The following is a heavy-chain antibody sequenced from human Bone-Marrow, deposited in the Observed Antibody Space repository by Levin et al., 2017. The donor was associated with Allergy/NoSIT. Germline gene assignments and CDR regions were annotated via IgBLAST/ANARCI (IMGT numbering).Heavy chain of an antibody. D-gene: IGHD2-15*01. CDR1: GGSISSGDYY. CDR2: IFYSGPT. V-gene: IGHV4-30-4*01. CDR3: ASSPFSFATCIGGSCYFSHYFQH. J-gene: IGHJ1*01. Sequence: SETLSLTCTVSGGSISSGDYYWSWIRQPPGKGLEWIGYIFYSGPTYYNSSLEIRLTISVAPSNNQFSLRLSSVTAADTAVYYCASSPFSFATCIGGSCYFSHYFQHWGQGSLVTVSS.